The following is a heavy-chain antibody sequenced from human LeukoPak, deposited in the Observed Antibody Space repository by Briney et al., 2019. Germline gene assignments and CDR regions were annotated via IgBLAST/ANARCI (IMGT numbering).Heavy chain of an antibody. CDR2: ISSSNSYI. J-gene: IGHJ4*02. D-gene: IGHD4-17*01. V-gene: IGHV3-21*01. Sequence: GGSLRLSCAASGFTFSTYTINWVRQAPGKGLEWVSSISSSNSYIYYADSVKGRFTISRDNAKNSLYLQMNSLRAEDTAVYYCARESLLYGDYADYWGQGTLVTVSS. CDR1: GFTFSTYT. CDR3: ARESLLYGDYADY.